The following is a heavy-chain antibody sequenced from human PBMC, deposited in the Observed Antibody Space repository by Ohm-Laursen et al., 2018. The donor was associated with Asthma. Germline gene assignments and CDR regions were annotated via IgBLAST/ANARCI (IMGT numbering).Heavy chain of an antibody. Sequence: GSLRLSCAASGIALSNAWMSWVRQAPGKGLEWVGRIRSKAAGGTTEYAAPVRGRFTISRDDSKNTLYLQMNSLKTEDTAVYYCTTSLIVSGWIEWGQGTLVTVSS. D-gene: IGHD6-19*01. J-gene: IGHJ4*02. CDR1: GIALSNAW. V-gene: IGHV3-15*01. CDR2: IRSKAAGGTT. CDR3: TTSLIVSGWIE.